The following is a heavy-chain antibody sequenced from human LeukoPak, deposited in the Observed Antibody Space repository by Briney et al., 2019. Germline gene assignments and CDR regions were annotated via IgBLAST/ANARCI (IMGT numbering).Heavy chain of an antibody. J-gene: IGHJ4*02. CDR1: GYTFTVYY. D-gene: IGHD3-3*01. CDR3: ARRGISRWTNDY. V-gene: IGHV1-2*02. Sequence: EASVKVSCKASGYTFTVYYMHWVRQAPGQGVGCMGWINPNSGGTNYAQKFQGRVTMTRDTSISTAYMELSRLRSDDTAVYYCARRGISRWTNDYWGQGNLVTVSS. CDR2: INPNSGGT.